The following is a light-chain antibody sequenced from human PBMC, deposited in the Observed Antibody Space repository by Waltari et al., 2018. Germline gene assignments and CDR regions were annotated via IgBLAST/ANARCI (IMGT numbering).Light chain of an antibody. J-gene: IGKJ4*01. CDR2: WAS. CDR1: ECVLYSSNNKNH. V-gene: IGKV4-1*01. Sequence: DIVMTQSPESLAVSLGERATISCNTRECVLYSSNNKNHLAWYQQKPGQPPRLLLYWASTRESGVPDRFIGSGSETDFTLTVTSLQAEDVAVYYCQQYYNTPLTFGGGTKVEVK. CDR3: QQYYNTPLT.